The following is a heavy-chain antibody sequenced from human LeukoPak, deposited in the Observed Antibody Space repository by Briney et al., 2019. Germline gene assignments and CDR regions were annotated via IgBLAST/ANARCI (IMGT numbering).Heavy chain of an antibody. CDR1: GGSFSGYY. Sequence: PSETLSLTCAVYGGSFSGYYWSWIRQPPGKGLEWVGEINHSGSTNYTPSLKSRVTISVDTSKNQFSLKLSSVTAADTAVYYCARGARIPIAAATYWGQGTLVTVSS. CDR3: ARGARIPIAAATY. CDR2: INHSGST. V-gene: IGHV4-34*01. J-gene: IGHJ4*02. D-gene: IGHD6-13*01.